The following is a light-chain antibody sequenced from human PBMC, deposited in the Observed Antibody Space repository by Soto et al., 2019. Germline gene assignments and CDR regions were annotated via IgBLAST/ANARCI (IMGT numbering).Light chain of an antibody. J-gene: IGKJ5*01. CDR2: AAS. Sequence: EIVLTQSPGTLSLSPGERATVSCRASQSVRSSYLAWYQQKPGQSPSLLMFAASRRATGIPDRFSGSGSGTDFTLTISRLEPEDVAVYYCQQYGSSPITFGQGTRLEIK. CDR3: QQYGSSPIT. V-gene: IGKV3-20*01. CDR1: QSVRSSY.